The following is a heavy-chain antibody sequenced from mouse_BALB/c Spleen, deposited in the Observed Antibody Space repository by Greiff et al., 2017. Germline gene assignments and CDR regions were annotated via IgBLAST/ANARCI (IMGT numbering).Heavy chain of an antibody. CDR3: ARHGDAMDY. Sequence: EVHLVESGGGLVKPGGSLKLSCAASGFAFSSYDMSWVRQTPEKRLEWVAYISSGGGSTYYPDTVKGRFTISRDNAKNTLYLQMSSLKSEDTAMYYCARHGDAMDYWGQGTSVTVSS. CDR2: ISSGGGST. J-gene: IGHJ4*01. V-gene: IGHV5-12-1*01. CDR1: GFAFSSYD.